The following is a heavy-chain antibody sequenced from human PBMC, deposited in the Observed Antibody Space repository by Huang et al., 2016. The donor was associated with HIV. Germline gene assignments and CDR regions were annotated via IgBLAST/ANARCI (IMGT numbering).Heavy chain of an antibody. D-gene: IGHD3-10*01. Sequence: QLQLQESGPGLVKPSETLSLTCTVSGGSIRSDNYYWGWIRQPPGKGLEWLGSIYYSGITYYNPSLKSRVTITVDTSKNQFSLKMRSVTAADTAVYYCARLPGSITMIRGVITDPYWGQGTLVTVSS. CDR1: GGSIRSDNYY. CDR2: IYYSGIT. CDR3: ARLPGSITMIRGVITDPY. J-gene: IGHJ4*02. V-gene: IGHV4-39*01.